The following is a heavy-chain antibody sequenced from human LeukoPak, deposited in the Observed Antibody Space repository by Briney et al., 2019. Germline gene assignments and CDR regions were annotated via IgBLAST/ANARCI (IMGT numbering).Heavy chain of an antibody. CDR2: IIPIFGTA. V-gene: IGHV1-69*05. CDR1: GGTFSSYA. Sequence: GASVKVSCKASGGTFSSYAISWVRQAPGQGLEWMGGIIPIFGTANYAQKFQGRVTITTDESTSTAYMELSSLRSEDTAVYYCARSPPTYYYDSSGLSGYAFDIWGQGTMVTVSS. CDR3: ARSPPTYYYDSSGLSGYAFDI. J-gene: IGHJ3*02. D-gene: IGHD3-22*01.